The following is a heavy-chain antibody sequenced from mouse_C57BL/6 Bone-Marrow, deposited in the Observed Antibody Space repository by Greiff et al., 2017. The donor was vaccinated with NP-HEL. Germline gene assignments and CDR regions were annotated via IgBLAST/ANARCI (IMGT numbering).Heavy chain of an antibody. D-gene: IGHD2-5*01. J-gene: IGHJ2*01. CDR2: ISDGGSYT. Sequence: EVQRVESGGGLVKPGGSLKLSCAASGFTFSSYAMSWVRQTPEKRLEWVATISDGGSYTYYPDNVKGRFTISRDNAKNNLYLQMSHLKSEDTAMYYCAREEDYSNLPGYWGQGTTLTVSS. CDR3: AREEDYSNLPGY. V-gene: IGHV5-4*01. CDR1: GFTFSSYA.